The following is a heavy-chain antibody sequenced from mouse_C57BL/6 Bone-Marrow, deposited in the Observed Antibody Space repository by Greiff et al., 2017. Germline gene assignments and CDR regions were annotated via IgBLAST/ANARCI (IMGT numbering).Heavy chain of an antibody. Sequence: VQLQQSGAELMKPGASVKLSCKATGYTFTGYWIEWVKQRPGHGLEWIGEILPGSGSTNYNEKFKSKATLTVDKSSSTAYMQLSSLTSEDSAVYYCVNWDSFAYWGQGTLVTVSA. CDR1: GYTFTGYW. J-gene: IGHJ3*01. CDR3: VNWDSFAY. V-gene: IGHV1-9*01. CDR2: ILPGSGST. D-gene: IGHD4-1*02.